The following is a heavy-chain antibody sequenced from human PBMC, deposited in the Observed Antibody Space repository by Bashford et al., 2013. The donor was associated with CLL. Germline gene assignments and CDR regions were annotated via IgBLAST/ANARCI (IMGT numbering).Heavy chain of an antibody. CDR3: ARGPMIVVVINPGEPYYYYYYGMDV. Sequence: SETLSLTCAVYGGSFSGYYWSWIRQPPGKGLEWIGEINHSGSTNYNPSLKSRVTISVDTSKNQFSLKLSSVTAADTAVYYCARGPMIVVVINPGEPYYYYYYGMDVWGQGITVTVSS. V-gene: IGHV4-34*01. J-gene: IGHJ6*02. D-gene: IGHD3-22*01. CDR1: GGSFSGYY. CDR2: INHSGST.